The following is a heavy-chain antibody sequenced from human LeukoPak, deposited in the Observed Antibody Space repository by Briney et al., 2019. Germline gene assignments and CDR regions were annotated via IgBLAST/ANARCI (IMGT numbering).Heavy chain of an antibody. J-gene: IGHJ4*02. Sequence: GGSLRLSCAASGFTFSNYWMSRVRQTPGKGLEWVATIEQDGSEKYYVDSVKGRFTISRDNAKKSLFLQMNSLRADDTAVYYCARPSVLGPNTDYWGQGTLVTVSS. CDR2: IEQDGSEK. CDR3: ARPSVLGPNTDY. D-gene: IGHD4/OR15-4a*01. V-gene: IGHV3-7*01. CDR1: GFTFSNYW.